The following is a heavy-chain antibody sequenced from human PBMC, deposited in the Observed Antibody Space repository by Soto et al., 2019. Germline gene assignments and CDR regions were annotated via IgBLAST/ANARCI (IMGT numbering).Heavy chain of an antibody. D-gene: IGHD3-10*01. CDR2: ISYNGGST. V-gene: IGHV3-30*04. CDR1: GSTFSTYA. CDR3: ATGSRAGVPPTRAFGI. J-gene: IGHJ3*02. Sequence: PGGSLRLSCAASGSTFSTYAIHWVRQAPGKGLEWAAVISYNGGSTSYADSVEGRFTVSRDNSKSTVNLQMNSLSVEDTAVYYCATGSRAGVPPTRAFGIWGQGTLVTVSS.